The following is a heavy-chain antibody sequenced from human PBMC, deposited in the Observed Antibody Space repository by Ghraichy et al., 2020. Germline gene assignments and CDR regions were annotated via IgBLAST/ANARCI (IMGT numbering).Heavy chain of an antibody. D-gene: IGHD5-12*01. CDR2: MNPNSGNT. CDR1: GYTFTSYD. CDR3: ARLRGVATIYIREIYGMDV. V-gene: IGHV1-8*01. Sequence: ASVKVSCKASGYTFTSYDINWVRQATGQGLEWMGWMNPNSGNTGYAQKFQGRVTMTRNTSISTAYMELSSLRSEDTAVYYCARLRGVATIYIREIYGMDVWGQGTTVTVSS. J-gene: IGHJ6*02.